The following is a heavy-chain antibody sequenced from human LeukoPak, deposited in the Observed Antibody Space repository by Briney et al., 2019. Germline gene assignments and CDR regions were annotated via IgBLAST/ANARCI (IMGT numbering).Heavy chain of an antibody. Sequence: GGSLRLSCAASGFTVSSYWLHWVRQAPGKGLVWVSRVTNDGKTTKYADSLRGRFTISRDNAKKSVFLQINTLRAEDTAVYYCASGLYDSSSYNTFHIWGQGTTVTVSS. CDR1: GFTVSSYW. CDR2: VTNDGKTT. J-gene: IGHJ3*02. V-gene: IGHV3-74*01. CDR3: ASGLYDSSSYNTFHI. D-gene: IGHD3-22*01.